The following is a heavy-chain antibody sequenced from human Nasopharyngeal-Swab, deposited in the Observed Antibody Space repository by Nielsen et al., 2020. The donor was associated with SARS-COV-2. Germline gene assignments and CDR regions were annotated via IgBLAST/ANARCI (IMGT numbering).Heavy chain of an antibody. J-gene: IGHJ6*02. CDR3: ARDMGAGIAAAGHYYYGMDV. CDR2: IYYSGST. CDR1: GGSISSYY. D-gene: IGHD6-13*01. V-gene: IGHV4-59*13. Sequence: SETLSLTCTVSGGSISSYYWSWIRQPPGKGLEWIGYIYYSGSTNYNPSLKSRVTISVDTSKNQFSLKLSSVTAADKAVYYCARDMGAGIAAAGHYYYGMDVWGQGTTVTVSS.